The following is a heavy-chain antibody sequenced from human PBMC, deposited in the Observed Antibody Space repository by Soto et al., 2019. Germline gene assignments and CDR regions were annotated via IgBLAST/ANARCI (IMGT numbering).Heavy chain of an antibody. Sequence: AASVKVSCKASGGTFSSYAISWVRQAPGQGLEWMGGIIPIFGTANYAQKFQGRVTITADESTSTAYMELSSLRSEDTAVYYCAIRDVDTAQGPNDYWGQGTLVTVSS. CDR1: GGTFSSYA. V-gene: IGHV1-69*13. CDR2: IIPIFGTA. J-gene: IGHJ4*02. CDR3: AIRDVDTAQGPNDY. D-gene: IGHD5-18*01.